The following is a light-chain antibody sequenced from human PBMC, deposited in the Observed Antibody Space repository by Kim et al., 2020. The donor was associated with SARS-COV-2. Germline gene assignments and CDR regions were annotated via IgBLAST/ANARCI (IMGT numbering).Light chain of an antibody. J-gene: IGLJ2*01. CDR1: KVGDKD. V-gene: IGLV3-1*01. CDR2: QER. Sequence: RGKRTSINCTEDKVGDKDACWDQQKTGQSQVLVIYQERKRPSGIPERVCGSNSGNTATLTISGTQAMDEADYYCQAWDSSTADVVFGGGTKLTVL. CDR3: QAWDSSTADVV.